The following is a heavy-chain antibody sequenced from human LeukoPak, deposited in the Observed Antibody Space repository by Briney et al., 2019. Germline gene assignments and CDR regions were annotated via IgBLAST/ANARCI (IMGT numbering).Heavy chain of an antibody. CDR1: GGTFSSYA. Sequence: SVKVSCKASGGTFSSYAISWVRQAPGQGLEWMGGIIPIFGTANYAQKFQGRVTITADESMSTAYMELSSLRSEDTAVYYCARSNDYGGKIDYWGQGTLVTVSS. V-gene: IGHV1-69*13. CDR3: ARSNDYGGKIDY. CDR2: IIPIFGTA. J-gene: IGHJ4*02. D-gene: IGHD4-23*01.